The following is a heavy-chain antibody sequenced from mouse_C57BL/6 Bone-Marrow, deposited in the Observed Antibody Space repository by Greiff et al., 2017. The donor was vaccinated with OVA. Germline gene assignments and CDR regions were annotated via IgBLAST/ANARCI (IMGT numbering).Heavy chain of an antibody. J-gene: IGHJ3*01. CDR2: ISDGGSYT. CDR3: ARDCGAY. Sequence: DVMLVESGGGLVKPGGSLKLSCAASGFTFSSYAMSWVRQTPEKRLEWVATISDGGSYTYYPDNVKGRFTISRDNAMNNLYLQMSHLKSEDTAMYYCARDCGAYWGQGTLVTVSA. CDR1: GFTFSSYA. V-gene: IGHV5-4*01.